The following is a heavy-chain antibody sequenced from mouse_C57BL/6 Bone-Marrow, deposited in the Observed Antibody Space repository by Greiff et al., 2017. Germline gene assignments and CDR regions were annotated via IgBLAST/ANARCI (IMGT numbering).Heavy chain of an antibody. V-gene: IGHV1-69*01. Sequence: QVQLQQPGAELVMPGASVKLSCKASGYTFTSYWMHWVKQRPGQGLEWIGEIDPSDSYTNYNQKFKGKSTLTVDKSSSTAYMQLRSLTSEDSAVYYCARDYDEGHCAMDYWGQGTSVTVSS. CDR1: GYTFTSYW. CDR3: ARDYDEGHCAMDY. J-gene: IGHJ4*01. CDR2: IDPSDSYT. D-gene: IGHD2-4*01.